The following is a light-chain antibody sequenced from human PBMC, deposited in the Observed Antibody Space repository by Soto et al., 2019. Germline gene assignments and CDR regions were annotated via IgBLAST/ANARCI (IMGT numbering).Light chain of an antibody. CDR2: GAS. J-gene: IGKJ1*01. CDR1: QSVSSD. V-gene: IGKV3-15*01. CDR3: QQYNTWHPKMA. Sequence: VVTQSPATLSVFPGETATLSCRASQSVSSDLAWYQQRHGQAPRLLIYGASTRATGIPARFRGSGSGTEFRLTISSLQSEDFATYYCQQYNTWHPKMAFGRGTKVDIK.